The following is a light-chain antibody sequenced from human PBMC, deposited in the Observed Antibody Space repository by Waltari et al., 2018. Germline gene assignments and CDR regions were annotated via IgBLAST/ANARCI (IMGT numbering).Light chain of an antibody. CDR3: QQYNSFFRT. CDR1: QGISSY. Sequence: IQLTQSPSSLSASVRDRVTITCRAGQGISSYLAWYQEKPGKAPKPLIYAASTLQSGVPSRFSGSGSGTDFTLTISSLQPEDFATYFCQQYNSFFRTFGQGTKVEIK. J-gene: IGKJ1*01. V-gene: IGKV1-9*01. CDR2: AAS.